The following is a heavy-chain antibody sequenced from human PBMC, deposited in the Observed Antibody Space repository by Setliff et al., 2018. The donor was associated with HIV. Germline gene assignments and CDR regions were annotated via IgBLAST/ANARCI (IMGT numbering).Heavy chain of an antibody. V-gene: IGHV4-39*07. Sequence: SETLSLTCTVSGGSISISGYYWGWIRQSPGGGLEWIGSIYFNGNTFYTPSLKSRASISIDTSRNQFSLNLRSVTAADAAVYFCAREWGCGGDCSSDTWGQGTLVTVSS. CDR2: IYFNGNT. CDR3: AREWGCGGDCSSDT. J-gene: IGHJ5*02. CDR1: GGSISISGYY. D-gene: IGHD2-21*02.